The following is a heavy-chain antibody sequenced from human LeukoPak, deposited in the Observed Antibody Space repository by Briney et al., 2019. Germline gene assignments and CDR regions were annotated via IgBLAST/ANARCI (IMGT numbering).Heavy chain of an antibody. CDR3: AKDLQDKTYYDFWSGYYVGKNDAFDI. D-gene: IGHD3-3*01. CDR2: ISWDGGST. V-gene: IGHV3-43D*03. Sequence: GGSLRLSCAASGFTFDDYAMHWVRQAPGKGLEWVSLISWDGGSTYYADSVKGRFTISRDNSKNTLYLQMNSLRAEDTAVYYCAKDLQDKTYYDFWSGYYVGKNDAFDIWGQGTMVTVSS. J-gene: IGHJ3*02. CDR1: GFTFDDYA.